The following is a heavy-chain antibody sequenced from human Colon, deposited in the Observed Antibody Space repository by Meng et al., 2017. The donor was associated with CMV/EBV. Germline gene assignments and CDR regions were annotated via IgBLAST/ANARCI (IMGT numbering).Heavy chain of an antibody. J-gene: IGHJ4*02. CDR1: GDSVNTRDYY. CDR3: VRVNARKAGALKD. Sequence: SETLSLTCTVSGDSVNTRDYYWTWVRQSPGKTLEWIGYKYSSGTANYNPSLDSRLTISVDTSKNLFSLSLTSMTAADTATYYCVRVNARKAGALKDWGQGVLVTVSS. D-gene: IGHD4/OR15-4a*01. V-gene: IGHV4-61*08. CDR2: KYSSGTA.